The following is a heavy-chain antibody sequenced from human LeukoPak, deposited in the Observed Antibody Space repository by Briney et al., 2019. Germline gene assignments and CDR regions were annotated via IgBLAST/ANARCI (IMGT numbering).Heavy chain of an antibody. V-gene: IGHV3-23*01. D-gene: IGHD2-2*01. CDR3: AKRSCSSTSCYPYYYYMDV. CDR1: GFTFSSYA. Sequence: GGSLRLSCAASGFTFSSYAMSWVRQAPGKGLEWVSAISGSGGSTYYADSVKGRFTISRDNSKNTLYLQMNRLRAEDTAVYYCAKRSCSSTSCYPYYYYMDVWGKGTTVTVSS. J-gene: IGHJ6*03. CDR2: ISGSGGST.